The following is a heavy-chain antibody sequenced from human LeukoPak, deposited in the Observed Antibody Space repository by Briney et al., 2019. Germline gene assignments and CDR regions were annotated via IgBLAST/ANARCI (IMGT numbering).Heavy chain of an antibody. CDR1: GFTFSSYG. J-gene: IGHJ4*02. CDR3: ATISGYDSG. Sequence: GGSLRLSCAASGFTFSSYGMHWVRQAPGKGPEWVAVISYDGSNKYYADSVKGRFTISRDNSKNTLYLQMNSLRAEDTAVYYCATISGYDSGWGQGTLVTVSS. CDR2: ISYDGSNK. V-gene: IGHV3-30*03. D-gene: IGHD5-12*01.